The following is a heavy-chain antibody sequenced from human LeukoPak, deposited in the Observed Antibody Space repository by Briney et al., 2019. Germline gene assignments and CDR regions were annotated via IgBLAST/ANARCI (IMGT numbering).Heavy chain of an antibody. CDR3: GRFHLGYYDLDY. CDR1: GFTFSSYW. V-gene: IGHV3-7*01. Sequence: GGSLRLSCAASGFTFSSYWMSWVRQAPGEGLEWVANIKYDGSTKYYGDSVKGRFTISRDNAKNSLYLQMNSLRVEDTAVFYCGRFHLGYYDLDYWGQGTLVTVSS. CDR2: IKYDGSTK. D-gene: IGHD3-22*01. J-gene: IGHJ4*02.